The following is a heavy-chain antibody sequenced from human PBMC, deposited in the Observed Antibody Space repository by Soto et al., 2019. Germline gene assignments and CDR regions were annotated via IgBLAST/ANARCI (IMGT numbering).Heavy chain of an antibody. CDR3: ARIRYDDSSGYYRIDAFDI. CDR1: GFSLSTSGMC. D-gene: IGHD3-22*01. CDR2: IDWDDDK. V-gene: IGHV2-70*01. Sequence: SGPTLVNPTQTLTLTCTFSGFSLSTSGMCVSWIRQPPGKALEWLALIDWDDDKYYSTSLKTRLTISKDTSKNQVVLTMTNMDPVDTATYYCARIRYDDSSGYYRIDAFDIWGQGTMVTVSS. J-gene: IGHJ3*02.